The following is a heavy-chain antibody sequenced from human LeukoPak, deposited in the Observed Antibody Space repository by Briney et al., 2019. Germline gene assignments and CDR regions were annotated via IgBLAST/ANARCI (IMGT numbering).Heavy chain of an antibody. CDR1: GGSISSYY. CDR2: IYYSGST. Sequence: SETLSLTCTVSGGSISSYYWSWLRQPPGKGLGWIGYIYYSGSTHYNPSLKSRVTISVDTSKNQFSLKLSSVTAADTAVYYCARSNTAGYSSGWYLFDYWGQGTLVTVSS. J-gene: IGHJ4*02. CDR3: ARSNTAGYSSGWYLFDY. D-gene: IGHD6-19*01. V-gene: IGHV4-59*08.